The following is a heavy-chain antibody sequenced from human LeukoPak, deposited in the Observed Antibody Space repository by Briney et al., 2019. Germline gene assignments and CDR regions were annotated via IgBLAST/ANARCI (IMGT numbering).Heavy chain of an antibody. V-gene: IGHV3-23*01. D-gene: IGHD3-3*01. CDR1: GFSFSSYA. Sequence: PGGSLRLSCAASGFSFSSYAMSWVRQAPGKGLEWVSGISGSDGSTYSADSVKGRFTISRDNSKNTLYLQMNSLRAEDTAVYYCARESDFWSGYSGYWGQGTLDTVSS. CDR2: ISGSDGST. CDR3: ARESDFWSGYSGY. J-gene: IGHJ4*02.